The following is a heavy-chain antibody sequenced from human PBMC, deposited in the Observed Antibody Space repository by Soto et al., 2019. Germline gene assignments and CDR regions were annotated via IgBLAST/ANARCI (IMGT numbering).Heavy chain of an antibody. CDR1: GFSLSSSGVG. Sequence: QITLKESGPTLVKPTQTLTLTCTFSGFSLSSSGVGVGWIRQPPGKALEWLALIYWDDDKRYRPSLKSRLTITKDTSKNQVVLTMTKMDPVDTATYYCAYSLSELPLAYWGQGTLVTVSS. CDR2: IYWDDDK. CDR3: AYSLSELPLAY. D-gene: IGHD1-26*01. V-gene: IGHV2-5*02. J-gene: IGHJ4*02.